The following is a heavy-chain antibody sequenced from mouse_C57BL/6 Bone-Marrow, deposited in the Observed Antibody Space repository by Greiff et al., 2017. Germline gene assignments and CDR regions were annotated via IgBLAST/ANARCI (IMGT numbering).Heavy chain of an antibody. CDR3: AKWEAYDSNHSDY. CDR2: IYPRSGNT. CDR1: GYTFTSYG. Sequence: QVQLQQSGAELARPGASVKLSCKASGYTFTSYGISWVKQRTGQGLEWIGEIYPRSGNTSYNEKFKGKATLTADKSSSTAYMELRSLTSEDSAVFFCAKWEAYDSNHSDYWGQGTTLTGSS. J-gene: IGHJ2*01. D-gene: IGHD2-5*01. V-gene: IGHV1-81*01.